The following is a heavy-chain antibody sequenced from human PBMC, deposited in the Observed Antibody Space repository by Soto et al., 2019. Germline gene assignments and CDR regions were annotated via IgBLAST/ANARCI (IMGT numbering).Heavy chain of an antibody. D-gene: IGHD2-8*01. CDR2: IGTAGDT. Sequence: EVQLVESGGGLVQPGGSLRLSCAASGFTFSSYDMHWVRQATGKGLEWVSAIGTAGDTYYPGSVKGRFTISRENAKNSLXFQMNSLRAGDTAVYYCARGYCTNGVCWGGYYGMDVWGQGTTVTVSS. J-gene: IGHJ6*02. CDR3: ARGYCTNGVCWGGYYGMDV. V-gene: IGHV3-13*01. CDR1: GFTFSSYD.